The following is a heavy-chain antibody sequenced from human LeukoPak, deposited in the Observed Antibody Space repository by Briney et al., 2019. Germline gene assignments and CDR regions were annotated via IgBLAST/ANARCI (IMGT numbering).Heavy chain of an antibody. CDR3: AKGRGPQPTVCEN. V-gene: IGHV3-7*01. CDR2: INQIGSEK. D-gene: IGHD3-16*01. CDR1: GFTFSKYW. J-gene: IGHJ4*02. Sequence: GGSLRLSCAASGFTFSKYWMSWVRQAPGKGLEWAANINQIGSEKYYVDSVKGRFTISRGNAKNSLYLQMNRLRVEDTAVYYCAKGRGPQPTVCENWGQGALVTVSS.